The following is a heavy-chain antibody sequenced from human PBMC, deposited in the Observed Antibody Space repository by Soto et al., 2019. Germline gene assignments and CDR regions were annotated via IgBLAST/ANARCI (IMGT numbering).Heavy chain of an antibody. CDR2: VTGSGGDT. D-gene: IGHD6-13*01. CDR3: AKGSANSRPYYFDC. V-gene: IGHV3-23*01. Sequence: EVHLLESGGGLVQPGGSLRVSCAASGFSFSSFVMSWVRQAPAKGLEWVSAVTGSGGDTYLADSVKGRFTISRDNTKNTLSLQMNSLRAEDTAVYFCAKGSANSRPYYFDCWGQGTLVTVSS. J-gene: IGHJ4*02. CDR1: GFSFSSFV.